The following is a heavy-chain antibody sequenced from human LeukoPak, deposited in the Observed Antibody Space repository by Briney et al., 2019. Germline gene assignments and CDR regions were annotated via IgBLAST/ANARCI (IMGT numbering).Heavy chain of an antibody. CDR2: ISWNSGSI. D-gene: IGHD5-18*01. J-gene: IGHJ4*02. CDR3: AKDKGTWIQLWYFDY. CDR1: GFTFDDYA. V-gene: IGHV3-9*01. Sequence: GGSLRLSCAASGFTFDDYAMHWVRQAPGKGLEWVSGISWNSGSIGYADSVKGRFTISRDDAKNSLYLQMNSLRAEDTALYYCAKDKGTWIQLWYFDYWGQGTLVSVSS.